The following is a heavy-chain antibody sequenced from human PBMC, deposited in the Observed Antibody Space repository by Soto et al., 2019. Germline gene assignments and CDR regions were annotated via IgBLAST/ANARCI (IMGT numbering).Heavy chain of an antibody. Sequence: PGRYLRISCSAYGFNFGDYEMNCVRHAPWRGLEWISMITSGGMVFYYADSVRGRFAISRDDTENSLYLQIDSLRVEYTAFYYCARARDTLESWDQSTEVIVSS. J-gene: IGHJ1*01. CDR3: ARARDTLES. D-gene: IGHD1-1*01. V-gene: IGHV3-48*03. CDR1: GFNFGDYE. CDR2: ITSGGMVF.